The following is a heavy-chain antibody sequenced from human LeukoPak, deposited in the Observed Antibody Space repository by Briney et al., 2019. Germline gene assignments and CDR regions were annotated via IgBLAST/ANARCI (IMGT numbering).Heavy chain of an antibody. J-gene: IGHJ5*02. CDR1: GFTFSSYS. Sequence: GGSLRLSCAASGFTFSSYSMNWVRQAPGKGLEWVSSISSSSSYIYYADSVKGRFTISRDNSKNTLYLQMNSLRAEDTAVYYCARERATTGHDPWGQGTLVTVSS. CDR3: ARERATTGHDP. D-gene: IGHD3-9*01. V-gene: IGHV3-21*04. CDR2: ISSSSSYI.